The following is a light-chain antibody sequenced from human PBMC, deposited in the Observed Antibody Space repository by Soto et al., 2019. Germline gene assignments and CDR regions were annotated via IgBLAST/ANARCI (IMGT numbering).Light chain of an antibody. CDR1: QSFTSRY. J-gene: IGKJ2*01. CDR2: DAS. Sequence: EIVLTQSPATLSLSPGEIATLSCGASQSFTSRYLAWYQQKPGLAPRLLIHDASSSATGIPDRISGSVSGTDFTLTISRLEPEDFAVYYCQQYGSSHPVYTVGQRTKLEIK. V-gene: IGKV3D-20*01. CDR3: QQYGSSHPVYT.